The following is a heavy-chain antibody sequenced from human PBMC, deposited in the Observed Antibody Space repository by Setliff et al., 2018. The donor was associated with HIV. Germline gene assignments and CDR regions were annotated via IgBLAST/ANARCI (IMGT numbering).Heavy chain of an antibody. CDR1: GDSISSSYCS. CDR3: ARHAFNGGWFGQVLLPYFDN. V-gene: IGHV4-39*01. CDR2: VSYDGTT. D-gene: IGHD3-10*01. Sequence: SETLSLTCTIFGDSISSSYCSWSWIRQSPGKGLHWIGTVSYDGTTYYNPTLDSRVSISVEASRIQFSLNLTSVTASDTAFYFCARHAFNGGWFGQVLLPYFDNLGRGILVTVS. J-gene: IGHJ4*02.